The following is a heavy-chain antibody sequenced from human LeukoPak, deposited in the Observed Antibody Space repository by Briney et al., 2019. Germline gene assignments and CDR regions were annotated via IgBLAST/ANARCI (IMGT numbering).Heavy chain of an antibody. D-gene: IGHD1-26*01. CDR3: ARARHLYSGSSNDY. Sequence: LPGGSLRPACAASGFTFSTYWMSWVRQAPGKGLEWVANIKQDGSEKYYVDSVKGRFTISRDNAKNSLYLQMNSLRAEDTAVYYCARARHLYSGSSNDYWGQEIQCSVSS. CDR2: IKQDGSEK. V-gene: IGHV3-7*01. CDR1: GFTFSTYW. J-gene: IGHJ4*02.